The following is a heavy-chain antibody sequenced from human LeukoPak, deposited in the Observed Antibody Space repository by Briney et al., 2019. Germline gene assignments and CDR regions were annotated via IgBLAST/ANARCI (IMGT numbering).Heavy chain of an antibody. Sequence: ASVTVSCTVSGYTLTELSMHWVRQAPGKGLEWMGGFDPEDGETIYAQKFQGRVTMTEDTSTDTAYMELSSLRSEDTAVYYCATDKGPLYSSGWYDYWGQGTLVTVSS. CDR2: FDPEDGET. CDR3: ATDKGPLYSSGWYDY. V-gene: IGHV1-24*01. D-gene: IGHD6-19*01. CDR1: GYTLTELS. J-gene: IGHJ4*02.